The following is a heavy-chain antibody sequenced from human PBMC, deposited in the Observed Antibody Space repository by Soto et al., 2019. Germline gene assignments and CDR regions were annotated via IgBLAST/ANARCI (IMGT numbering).Heavy chain of an antibody. CDR1: GYTFTGYY. CDR2: INTQAGGT. Sequence: ASVKVSCKASGYTFTGYYMHWVRQAPGQGLEWMGWINTQAGGTNYAQKFQGRVTMTRDTSISTAYMELSRLRSDDTAVYYCARAGGWYHEFDYWGQGTLVTVSS. J-gene: IGHJ4*02. CDR3: ARAGGWYHEFDY. D-gene: IGHD6-19*01. V-gene: IGHV1-2*02.